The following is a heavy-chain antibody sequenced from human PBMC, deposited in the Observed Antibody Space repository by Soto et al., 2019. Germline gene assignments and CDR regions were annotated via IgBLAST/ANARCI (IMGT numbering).Heavy chain of an antibody. J-gene: IGHJ6*02. V-gene: IGHV4-59*01. Sequence: SETLSLTCTVSGGSISSYYWSWIRQPPGKGLEWIGYIYYSGSTNYNPSLKSRVTISVDTSKNQFSLKLSSVTAADTAVYYCAREGVGATLAPRNYYYGMDVWGQGTTVTVSS. CDR3: AREGVGATLAPRNYYYGMDV. CDR1: GGSISSYY. CDR2: IYYSGST. D-gene: IGHD1-26*01.